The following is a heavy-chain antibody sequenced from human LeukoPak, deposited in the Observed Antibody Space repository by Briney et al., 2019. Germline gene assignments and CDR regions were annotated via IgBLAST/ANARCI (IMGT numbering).Heavy chain of an antibody. J-gene: IGHJ4*02. Sequence: GGSLRLSCAASGFTFSSYAMSWVRQAPGKGLEWVSAISGSGGSTYYADSVKGRFTISRDNSKNTLYLQMNSLRAEDTAVYYCAKDGVVVPAALPYFDYWGQGTLVTVSS. CDR1: GFTFSSYA. D-gene: IGHD2-2*01. CDR3: AKDGVVVPAALPYFDY. V-gene: IGHV3-23*01. CDR2: ISGSGGST.